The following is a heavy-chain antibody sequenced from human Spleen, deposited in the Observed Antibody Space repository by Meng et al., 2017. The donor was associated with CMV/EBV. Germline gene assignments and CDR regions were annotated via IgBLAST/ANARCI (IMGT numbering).Heavy chain of an antibody. V-gene: IGHV3-21*01. CDR3: ARDPEVPASRHNWFDP. CDR2: ISSSSSYI. D-gene: IGHD2-2*01. J-gene: IGHJ5*02. CDR1: GFTFDDYA. Sequence: GESLKISCAASGFTFDDYAMHWVRQAPGKGLEWVSSISSSSSYIYYADSVKGRFTISRDNAKNSLYLQMNSLRAEDTAVYYCARDPEVPASRHNWFDPWGQGTLVTVSS.